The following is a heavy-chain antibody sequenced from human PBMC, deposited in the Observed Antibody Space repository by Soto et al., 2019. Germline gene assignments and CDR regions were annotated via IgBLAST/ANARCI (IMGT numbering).Heavy chain of an antibody. CDR2: IYYTGST. V-gene: IGHV4-31*03. J-gene: IGHJ2*01. D-gene: IGHD3-3*01. CDR1: GGSISSAGYY. Sequence: QVQLQESGPGLVKPSQTLSLTCTVSGGSISSAGYYWSWIRQHPGKGLEWIGYIYYTGSTNYNPSRRSRVSLSVDTSNNPFPLMLRSVTAADTAVFYCASLIWRANLWYFDLWGRGTLVTVSS. CDR3: ASLIWRANLWYFDL.